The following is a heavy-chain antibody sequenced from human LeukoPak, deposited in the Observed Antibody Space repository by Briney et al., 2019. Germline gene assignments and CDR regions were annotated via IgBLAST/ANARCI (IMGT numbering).Heavy chain of an antibody. D-gene: IGHD6-13*01. CDR1: GFTFSRHW. CDR3: ARDSSWHVPVPENPVAFDY. V-gene: IGHV3-7*01. J-gene: IGHJ4*02. Sequence: PGGSLRLSCAASGFTFSRHWMTWVRQAPGKGLEWVANIKQDGSEKYYEDSVKGRFTISRDNAKNSLYLQMNSLRAEDTAMYYCARDSSWHVPVPENPVAFDYWGQGTLVTVSS. CDR2: IKQDGSEK.